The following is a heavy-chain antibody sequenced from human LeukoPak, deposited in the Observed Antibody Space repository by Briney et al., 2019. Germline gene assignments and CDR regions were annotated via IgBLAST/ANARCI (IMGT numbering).Heavy chain of an antibody. D-gene: IGHD2-21*02. V-gene: IGHV1-69*05. CDR1: GGTFSSYA. CDR3: ARDLISGDWTWDI. CDR2: IIPIFGTA. J-gene: IGHJ3*02. Sequence: SVKVSCKASGGTFSSYAISWVRQAPGQGLEWMGGIIPIFGTANYAQKFQGRVTLTRDTSTSTVYMELSSLRSEDTAVYYCARDLISGDWTWDIWGQGTMVSVSS.